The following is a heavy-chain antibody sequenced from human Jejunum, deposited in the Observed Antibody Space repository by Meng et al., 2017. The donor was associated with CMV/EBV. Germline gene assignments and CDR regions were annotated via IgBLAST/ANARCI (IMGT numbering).Heavy chain of an antibody. D-gene: IGHD6-13*01. J-gene: IGHJ4*02. CDR2: IKSKRDGETT. Sequence: VRFVGFGGGLLKQGGSLRLSFSTSGFIFSSAWMNWVRQVPGKGLDWVGRIKSKRDGETTDYAAPVKGRITISRDDSKNTLYLQMNSLKTEDTAIYYCTTGYSNTWHDHYWGQGTLVTVSS. CDR1: GFIFSSAW. CDR3: TTGYSNTWHDHY. V-gene: IGHV3-15*01.